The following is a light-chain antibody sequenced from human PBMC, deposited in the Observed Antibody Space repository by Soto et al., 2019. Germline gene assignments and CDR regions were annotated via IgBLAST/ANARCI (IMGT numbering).Light chain of an antibody. V-gene: IGKV3-20*01. CDR2: GAS. J-gene: IGKJ2*01. Sequence: EIVLTQSPGTLSLSPGERATLSCRASQSVNSNYLAWYQHKPGQAPRLLIYGASSRATGIPDRFSGSGSGTDFTLTISRLEPEDFGLYYCQQYGTSLYTFGQGTKLKIK. CDR1: QSVNSNY. CDR3: QQYGTSLYT.